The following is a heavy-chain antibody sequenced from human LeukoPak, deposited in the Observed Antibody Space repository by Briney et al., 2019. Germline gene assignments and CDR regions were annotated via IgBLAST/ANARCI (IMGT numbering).Heavy chain of an antibody. CDR3: ARDKFPNGSGSSYNH. Sequence: GASVKVSCKASGYTFTSYDINWVRQATGQGLEWMGIINPSGGSTSYAQKFQGRVTMTRDTSTSTVYMELSSLRSEDTAVYYCARDKFPNGSGSSYNHWGQGTLVTVSS. D-gene: IGHD3-10*01. CDR2: INPSGGST. J-gene: IGHJ5*02. V-gene: IGHV1-46*01. CDR1: GYTFTSYD.